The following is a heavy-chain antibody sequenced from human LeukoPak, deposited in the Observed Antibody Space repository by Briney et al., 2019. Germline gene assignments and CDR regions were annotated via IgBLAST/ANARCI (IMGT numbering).Heavy chain of an antibody. CDR3: ARGRSEDYYYYYYMDV. V-gene: IGHV1-3*03. CDR1: GDTFTSYT. CDR2: IDAGNGNT. Sequence: ASVKVSCKASGDTFTSYTMHWVRQAPGQRLEWMRWIDAGNGNTKYSQEFQGRVTITRDTSASTAYMELSSLRSEDMAVYYCARGRSEDYYYYYYMDVWGKGTTVTVSS. J-gene: IGHJ6*03.